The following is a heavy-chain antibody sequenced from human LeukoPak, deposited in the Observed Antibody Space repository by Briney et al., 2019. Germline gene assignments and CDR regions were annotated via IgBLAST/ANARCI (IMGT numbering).Heavy chain of an antibody. CDR3: ASRTTVVTLAFDY. CDR1: GGSISSSNW. Sequence: SETLSLTCAVSGGSISSSNWWSWVRQPPGKGLEWIGEIYHSGSTNYNPSLKSRVTISVDKSKNQFSLKLSSVTAADTAVYYCASRTTVVTLAFDYWGQGTLVTVSS. D-gene: IGHD4-23*01. V-gene: IGHV4-4*02. CDR2: IYHSGST. J-gene: IGHJ4*02.